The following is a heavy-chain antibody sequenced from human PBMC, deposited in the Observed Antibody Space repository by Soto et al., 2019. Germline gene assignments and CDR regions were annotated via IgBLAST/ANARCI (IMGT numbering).Heavy chain of an antibody. D-gene: IGHD6-6*01. V-gene: IGHV3-23*01. CDR3: AREGYSSSSGPRGNWFDP. CDR2: ISGNGVST. CDR1: GLNFSSYA. Sequence: GGSLRLSCTASGLNFSSYAMSWVRQAPGKGLEWVSGISGNGVSTFYADSVKGRVTMTKNTSISTAYMELSSLTSEDTAVYYCAREGYSSSSGPRGNWFDPWGQGTLVTVSS. J-gene: IGHJ5*02.